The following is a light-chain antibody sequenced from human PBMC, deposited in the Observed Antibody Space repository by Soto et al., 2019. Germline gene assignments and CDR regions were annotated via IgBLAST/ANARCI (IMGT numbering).Light chain of an antibody. V-gene: IGKV4-1*01. CDR2: WAS. CDR1: QSVLYSSNNKNY. Sequence: DIVMTQSPDSLAVSLGERATINCKSSQSVLYSSNNKNYLAWYQQKPGQPPKLLIYWASTRESGVPDRFSGSGSGTDFTLTIGSLQDEDVAVYYCQQYYSTPLTFGQGTKVEVK. CDR3: QQYYSTPLT. J-gene: IGKJ1*01.